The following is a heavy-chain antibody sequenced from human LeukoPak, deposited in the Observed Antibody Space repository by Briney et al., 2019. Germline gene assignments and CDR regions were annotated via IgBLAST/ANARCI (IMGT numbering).Heavy chain of an antibody. J-gene: IGHJ4*02. D-gene: IGHD2-21*02. CDR3: ARVPYCGGDCYSFDYYIDS. CDR1: GFTFSSYS. CDR2: VSYSSSTI. Sequence: SGGSLRLSCAASGFTFSSYSMNWARQAPGKGLEWVSYVSYSSSTIYYADSVKGRFTISRDNGKNSLYLQMNSLRAEDTAVYYCARVPYCGGDCYSFDYYIDSWGQGTLVTVSS. V-gene: IGHV3-48*01.